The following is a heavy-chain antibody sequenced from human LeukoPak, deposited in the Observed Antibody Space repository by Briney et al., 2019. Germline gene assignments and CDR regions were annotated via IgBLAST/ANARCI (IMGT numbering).Heavy chain of an antibody. D-gene: IGHD6-19*01. CDR3: ARESTRHGLVLDY. J-gene: IGHJ4*02. V-gene: IGHV3-48*01. CDR2: ISSSSTI. CDR1: GFTFSSYS. Sequence: GGSLRLSCAASGFTFSSYSMNWVRQAPGKGLEWVSYISSSSTIYYADSVKGRFTISRDNAKNSLYLQMNSLIAEDTAVYYCARESTRHGLVLDYWGQGTLVTVSS.